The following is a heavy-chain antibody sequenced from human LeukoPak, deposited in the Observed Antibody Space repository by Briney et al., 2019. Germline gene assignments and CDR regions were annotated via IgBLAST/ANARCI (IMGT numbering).Heavy chain of an antibody. CDR2: IYSSGGT. V-gene: IGHV4-59*01. Sequence: PSETLSLTCTVSGGSISSYYWSWIRQLPGKGLEWIGYIYSSGGTNYNPSLKSRVTMSADTSKNQFSLKLSSVTAADTAVYYCVRAGKGDAFDIWGQGTMVTVSS. D-gene: IGHD1-26*01. CDR3: VRAGKGDAFDI. J-gene: IGHJ3*02. CDR1: GGSISSYY.